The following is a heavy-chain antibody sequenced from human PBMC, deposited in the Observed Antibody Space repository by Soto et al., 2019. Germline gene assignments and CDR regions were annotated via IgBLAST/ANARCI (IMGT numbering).Heavy chain of an antibody. CDR2: INPNSGGT. V-gene: IGHV1-2*04. CDR1: GYTFTGYY. Sequence: ASVKVSCKASGYTFTGYYMHWVRQAPGQGLEWMGWINPNSGGTNYAQKVQGWVTMTRDTSISTAYMELSSLRSEDTAVYYCARGALYYDFWSGYLGAFDIWGQGTMVTVSS. D-gene: IGHD3-3*01. J-gene: IGHJ3*02. CDR3: ARGALYYDFWSGYLGAFDI.